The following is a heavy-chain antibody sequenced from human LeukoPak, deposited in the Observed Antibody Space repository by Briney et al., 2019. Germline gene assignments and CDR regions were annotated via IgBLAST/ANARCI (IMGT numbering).Heavy chain of an antibody. V-gene: IGHV3-66*01. D-gene: IGHD1-1*01. CDR1: GFSVGSTS. J-gene: IGHJ4*02. CDR3: AKAPNSNLGS. CDR2: IGTGGST. Sequence: GGSLRLSCAAAGFSVGSTSMTWIRQTPDKGLEWVSVIGTGGSTYYTDSVKGRFTISRDSSKNTLYLQMNSLRAEDTAVYYCAKAPNSNLGSWGQGTLVTVSS.